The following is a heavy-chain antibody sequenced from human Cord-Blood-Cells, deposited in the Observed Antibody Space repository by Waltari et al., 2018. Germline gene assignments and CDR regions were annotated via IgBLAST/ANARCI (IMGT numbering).Heavy chain of an antibody. CDR3: ARSEVQAPPGY. J-gene: IGHJ4*02. CDR1: GGTFSSYT. D-gene: IGHD3-10*01. V-gene: IGHV1-69*02. Sequence: QVQLVQSGAEVKKPGSSVKVSCKASGGTFSSYTISWVRQAPGQGLEGMGRIIPILGIANYAQKFQGRVTITADKSTSTAYMELSSLRSEDTAVYYCARSEVQAPPGYWGQGTLVTVSS. CDR2: IIPILGIA.